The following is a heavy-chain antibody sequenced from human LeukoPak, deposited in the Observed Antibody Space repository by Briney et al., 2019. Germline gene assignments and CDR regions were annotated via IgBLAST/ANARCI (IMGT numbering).Heavy chain of an antibody. CDR1: GGSISSYY. J-gene: IGHJ4*02. CDR3: ARGNFWSGYYPYFDY. Sequence: SETLSLTCTVSGGSISSYYWSWIRQPPGKGLEWIGYIYYSGSTNYNPSLKSRVTISVDTSKNQFSLKLSSVTAADTAVYYCARGNFWSGYYPYFDYWCQGTLVTVSS. D-gene: IGHD3-3*01. V-gene: IGHV4-59*01. CDR2: IYYSGST.